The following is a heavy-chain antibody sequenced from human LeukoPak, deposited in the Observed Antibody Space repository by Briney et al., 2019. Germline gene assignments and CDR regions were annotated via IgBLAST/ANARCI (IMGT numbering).Heavy chain of an antibody. CDR2: ISRSSAYI. Sequence: GGSLRLSCAASGSTFSAYWMTWVRQAPGKGLEWVSSISRSSAYIYYADSVKGRFTISRDNAKNSLYLQMNSLRAEDTAVYYCASFPPYMVRTDAFDIWGQGTMVTVSS. V-gene: IGHV3-21*01. CDR3: ASFPPYMVRTDAFDI. D-gene: IGHD3-10*01. J-gene: IGHJ3*02. CDR1: GSTFSAYW.